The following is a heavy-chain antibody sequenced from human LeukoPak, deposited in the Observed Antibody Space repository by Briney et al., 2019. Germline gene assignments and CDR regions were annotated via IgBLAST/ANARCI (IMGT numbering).Heavy chain of an antibody. Sequence: ASVKVSCKASGYTFTSYGISWVRQAPGQGLEWMGWISAYNGNTNYAQKLQGRVTMTTDTSTSTAYMELRSLRSDDTAVYYCARANPLYETYYFDYWGQGTLVTVSS. CDR1: GYTFTSYG. V-gene: IGHV1-18*01. CDR3: ARANPLYETYYFDY. D-gene: IGHD5/OR15-5a*01. CDR2: ISAYNGNT. J-gene: IGHJ4*02.